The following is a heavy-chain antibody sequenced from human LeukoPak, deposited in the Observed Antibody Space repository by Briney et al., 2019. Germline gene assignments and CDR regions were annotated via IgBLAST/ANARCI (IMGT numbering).Heavy chain of an antibody. D-gene: IGHD3-3*01. Sequence: PGGSLRLSCAASGFTVSSNYMSWVRQAPGKGLEWFSVIYSGGSTYYADSVKGRFTISRDNSKNTLYLQMNSLRAEDTAVYYCARGDYDFWSGYYFDYWGQGTLVTVSS. V-gene: IGHV3-66*02. CDR1: GFTVSSNY. CDR3: ARGDYDFWSGYYFDY. CDR2: IYSGGST. J-gene: IGHJ4*02.